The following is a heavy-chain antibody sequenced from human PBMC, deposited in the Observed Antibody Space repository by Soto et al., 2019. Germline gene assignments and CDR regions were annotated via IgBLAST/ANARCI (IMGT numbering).Heavy chain of an antibody. V-gene: IGHV3-11*01. CDR3: ARKGDGYDLLDY. CDR1: GFIFGDYY. J-gene: IGHJ4*02. Sequence: GGSLRLSCAASGFIFGDYYMAWIRQAPGKGLEWISYISRDGTTIYYAGSVRGRLSISRDNAKKSVDLQLSSLRDEDTAIYYCARKGDGYDLLDYWGQGALVTVSS. D-gene: IGHD5-12*01. CDR2: ISRDGTTI.